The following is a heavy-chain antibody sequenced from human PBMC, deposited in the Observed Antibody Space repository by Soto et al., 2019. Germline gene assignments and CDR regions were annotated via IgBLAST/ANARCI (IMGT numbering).Heavy chain of an antibody. Sequence: GGSLRLSCAASGFTFSSYSMNWVRQAPGKGLEWVSYISSSSSTIYYADSVKGRFTISRDNAKNSLYLQMNSLRAEDTAVYYCARDNAPIFGVVIIPLYYWGQGTLVTVSS. CDR1: GFTFSSYS. CDR2: ISSSSSTI. CDR3: ARDNAPIFGVVIIPLYY. J-gene: IGHJ4*02. V-gene: IGHV3-48*01. D-gene: IGHD3-3*01.